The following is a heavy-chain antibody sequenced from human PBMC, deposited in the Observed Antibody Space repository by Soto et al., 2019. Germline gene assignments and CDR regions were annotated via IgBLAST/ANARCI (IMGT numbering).Heavy chain of an antibody. D-gene: IGHD1-26*01. CDR2: IFHTGKT. Sequence: PSETLSLTCAVSSCSISTTHWWNWVRQPPGKGLEWIGQIFHTGKTNYNPSLKSRATISLDKSKNQFSLSLSSVTAADTAIYYCARTPSDPDHWGHGTLVTVSS. J-gene: IGHJ4*01. CDR1: SCSISTTHW. V-gene: IGHV4-4*02. CDR3: ARTPSDPDH.